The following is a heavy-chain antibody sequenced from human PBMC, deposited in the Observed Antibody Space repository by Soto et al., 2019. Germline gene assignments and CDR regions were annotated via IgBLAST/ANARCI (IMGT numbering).Heavy chain of an antibody. V-gene: IGHV3-48*01. CDR3: GRDVRQVSSP. CDR2: ISLGGSPI. J-gene: IGHJ2*01. D-gene: IGHD1-20*01. CDR1: GFTFSSYS. Sequence: EVQLVESGGGSVQPGGSLRLSCAASGFTFSSYSMNWVRQAPGKGLEWISYISLGGSPIYYADSVKGRFTISRDDAQNSLCRQMNTLRAEDTAVYYCGRDVRQVSSPWGRGTLVTVSS.